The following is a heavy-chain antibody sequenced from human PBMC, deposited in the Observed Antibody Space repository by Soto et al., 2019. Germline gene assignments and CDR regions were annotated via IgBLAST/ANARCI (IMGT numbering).Heavy chain of an antibody. V-gene: IGHV1-18*01. CDR1: GYTFTSYG. CDR3: ARDGRRYFDWLLHNWFDP. CDR2: ISAYNGNT. D-gene: IGHD3-9*01. Sequence: ASVKVSCKASGYTFTSYGISWVRQAPGQGLEWMGWISAYNGNTNYAQKLQGRVTMTTDTSTSTAYMELRSLRSDDTAVYYCARDGRRYFDWLLHNWFDPWGQGTLVTVSS. J-gene: IGHJ5*02.